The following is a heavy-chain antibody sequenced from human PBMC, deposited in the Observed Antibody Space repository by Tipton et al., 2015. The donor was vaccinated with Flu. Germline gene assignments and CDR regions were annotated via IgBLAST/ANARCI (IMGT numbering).Heavy chain of an antibody. Sequence: TLSLTCTVSSYPITTNFYWGWIRQSPGKGLQWIAIVYQSGDTYYNPSFRSRVTLSIDTSKNQFLLKLTFVTAADTATYYCARVGTDNSDLDWGQGTPVTVSS. D-gene: IGHD4-11*01. J-gene: IGHJ4*02. CDR3: ARVGTDNSDLD. CDR1: SYPITTNFY. V-gene: IGHV4-38-2*02. CDR2: VYQSGDT.